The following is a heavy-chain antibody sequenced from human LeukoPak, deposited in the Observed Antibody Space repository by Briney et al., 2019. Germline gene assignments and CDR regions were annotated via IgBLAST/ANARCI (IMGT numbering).Heavy chain of an antibody. CDR2: IYTSGST. CDR3: ARGFSWELLQWFDP. V-gene: IGHV4-61*02. J-gene: IGHJ5*02. D-gene: IGHD1-26*01. CDR1: GGFISSGSYY. Sequence: PSETLSLTCTVSGGFISSGSYYWSWIRQPAGKGLEWIGRIYTSGSTNYNPSLKSRVTISVDTSKNQFSLKLSSVTAADTAVYYCARGFSWELLQWFDPWGQGTLVTVSS.